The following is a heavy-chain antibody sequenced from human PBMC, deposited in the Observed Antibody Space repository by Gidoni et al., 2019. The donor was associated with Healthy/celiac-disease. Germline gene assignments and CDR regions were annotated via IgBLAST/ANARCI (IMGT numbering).Heavy chain of an antibody. CDR3: ARDRWDYDFWSAFDP. Sequence: QVQLPESGPGLVKPSETLSLTCTVPGGSISSYYWSWIRQPAGKGLEWIGRIYTSGSTNYNPTLKSRVTMSVDTSKNQFSLKLSSVTAADTAVYYCARDRWDYDFWSAFDPWGQGTLVTVSS. V-gene: IGHV4-4*07. CDR1: GGSISSYY. CDR2: IYTSGST. J-gene: IGHJ5*02. D-gene: IGHD3-3*01.